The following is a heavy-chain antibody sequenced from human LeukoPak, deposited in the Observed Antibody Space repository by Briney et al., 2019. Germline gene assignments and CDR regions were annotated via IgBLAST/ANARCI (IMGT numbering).Heavy chain of an antibody. CDR2: IKQDGSEK. V-gene: IGHV3-7*04. J-gene: IGHJ4*02. D-gene: IGHD6-13*01. Sequence: GGSLRLSCAASGFTFSSYWMSWVRQAPGKGLEWVANIKQDGSEKYYVDSVKGRFTISRDNAKNSLYLQMNSLRAEDTAVYYCARGTIAAGGYYYFDDLRRATHVSVSS. CDR1: GFTFSSYW. CDR3: ARGTIAAGGYYYFDD.